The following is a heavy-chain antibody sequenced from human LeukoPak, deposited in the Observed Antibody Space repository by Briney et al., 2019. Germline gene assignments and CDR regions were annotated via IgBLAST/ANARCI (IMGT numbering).Heavy chain of an antibody. V-gene: IGHV1-69*06. CDR3: ARDGRRRLDYGDSENWFDP. CDR2: IIPIFGTA. J-gene: IGHJ5*02. Sequence: SVKVSCKASGGTFSSYAISWVRQAPGQGLEWMGGIIPIFGTANYAQKFQGRVTITADKSTGTAYMELSSLRSEDTAVYYCARDGRRRLDYGDSENWFDPWGQGTLVTVSS. D-gene: IGHD4-17*01. CDR1: GGTFSSYA.